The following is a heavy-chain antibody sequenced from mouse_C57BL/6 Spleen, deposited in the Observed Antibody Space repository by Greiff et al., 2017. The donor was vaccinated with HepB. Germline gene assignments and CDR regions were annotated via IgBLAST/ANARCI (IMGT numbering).Heavy chain of an antibody. CDR1: GYSFTGYY. CDR2: INPSTGGT. J-gene: IGHJ3*01. Sequence: EVKLMESGPELVKPGASVKISCKASGYSFTGYYMNWVKQSPEKSLEWIGEINPSTGGTTYNQKFKAKATLTVDKSSSTAYMQLKSLTSEDSAVYYCARSKFAYWGQGTLVTVSA. V-gene: IGHV1-42*01. CDR3: ARSKFAY.